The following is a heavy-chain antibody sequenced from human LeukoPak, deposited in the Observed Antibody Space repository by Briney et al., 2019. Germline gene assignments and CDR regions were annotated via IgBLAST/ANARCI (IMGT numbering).Heavy chain of an antibody. J-gene: IGHJ4*02. Sequence: SETLSLTCAVYGGSFTGYYWTWIRQPPGKGLEWIGEINHRGSINYNPSLMSRVTLSIDTSKSQLYLKLDSVTAADTAVYYCARGYYHYDSSGPGYWGQGTKVTVSS. CDR3: ARGYYHYDSSGPGY. D-gene: IGHD3-22*01. CDR2: INHRGSI. V-gene: IGHV4-34*01. CDR1: GGSFTGYY.